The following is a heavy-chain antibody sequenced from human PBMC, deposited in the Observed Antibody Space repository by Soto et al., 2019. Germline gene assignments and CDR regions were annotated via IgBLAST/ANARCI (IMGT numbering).Heavy chain of an antibody. J-gene: IGHJ2*01. D-gene: IGHD5-12*01. CDR1: GGTFSSYT. Sequence: QVQLVQSGAEVKKPGSSVTVSCKASGGTFSSYTISWVRQAPGQGLEWMGGSIPIFGTANYAQKFQGRVTITADESTCTAYMELTSLRSEDTAVYYCARGNHRWLQLWYFDLWGRGTLVTVSS. V-gene: IGHV1-69*12. CDR2: SIPIFGTA. CDR3: ARGNHRWLQLWYFDL.